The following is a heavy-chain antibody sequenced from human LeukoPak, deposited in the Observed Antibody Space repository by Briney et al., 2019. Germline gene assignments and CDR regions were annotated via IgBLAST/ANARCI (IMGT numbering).Heavy chain of an antibody. V-gene: IGHV3-30*02. D-gene: IGHD3-10*02. CDR1: GFTFSSYG. J-gene: IGHJ6*04. Sequence: GGSLRLSCAASGFTFSSYGMHWVRQAPGKGLGWVAYIQYDGSNEQFADSVKGRFSISRDSSKNILYLQVNSLRAEDTAVYYCAELGITMIGGVWGKGTTVTVSS. CDR3: AELGITMIGGV. CDR2: IQYDGSNE.